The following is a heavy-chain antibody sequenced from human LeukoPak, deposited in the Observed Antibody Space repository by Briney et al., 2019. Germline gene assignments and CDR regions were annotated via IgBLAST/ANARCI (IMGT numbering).Heavy chain of an antibody. CDR2: IYTSGST. CDR3: ARDVHAGVWLGELWWYFDL. V-gene: IGHV4-4*07. D-gene: IGHD3-10*01. Sequence: PSETLSLPCTVSGGSISSQYWSWIRQPAGKGLEWLGRIYTSGSTNYNPYLKSRVTMSVDTSKNQFSLKLSSVTAANTAVYYCARDVHAGVWLGELWWYFDLWGRGTLVTVSS. J-gene: IGHJ2*01. CDR1: GGSISSQY.